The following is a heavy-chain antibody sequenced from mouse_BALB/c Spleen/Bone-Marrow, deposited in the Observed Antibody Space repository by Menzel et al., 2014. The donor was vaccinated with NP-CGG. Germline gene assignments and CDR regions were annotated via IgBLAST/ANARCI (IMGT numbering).Heavy chain of an antibody. CDR1: GYTFTSYY. CDR2: IYPGNVNT. V-gene: IGHV1S56*01. CDR3: ARSGLGEMAY. Sequence: VQLVESGPELVKPGASVRISCKASGYTFTSYYIHWVKQRPGQGLEWIGWIYPGNVNTKYNEKFKGKATLTADKSSSTASMQLSSLTSEDSAVYFCARSGLGEMAYWAQGTLVTASP. D-gene: IGHD3-1*01. J-gene: IGHJ3*01.